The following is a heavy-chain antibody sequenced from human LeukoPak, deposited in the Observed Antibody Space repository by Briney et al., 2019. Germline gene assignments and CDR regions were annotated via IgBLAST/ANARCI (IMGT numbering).Heavy chain of an antibody. V-gene: IGHV3-48*03. CDR3: ARDDSAWYAY. Sequence: HPGGSLRLSCAASGFTFSSYEMNWVRQAPGKGLEWVSYISSSGRSIYYADSVKGRFTISRDNAKNSLYLQMNSLRAGDTAVYYCARDDSAWYAYWGPGTLVTVSS. J-gene: IGHJ4*02. D-gene: IGHD6-19*01. CDR2: ISSSGRSI. CDR1: GFTFSSYE.